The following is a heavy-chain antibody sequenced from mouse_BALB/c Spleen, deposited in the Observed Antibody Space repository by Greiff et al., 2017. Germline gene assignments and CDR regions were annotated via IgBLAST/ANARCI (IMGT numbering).Heavy chain of an antibody. J-gene: IGHJ4*01. CDR1: GFTFSNYW. D-gene: IGHD1-1*01. CDR3: TRIRYYYGSSYGAMDY. Sequence: EVKVEESGGGLVQPGGSMKLSCVASGFTFSNYWMNWVRQSPEKGLEWVAEIRLKSNNYATHYAESVKGRFTISRDDSKSSVYLQMNNLRAEDTGIYYCTRIRYYYGSSYGAMDYWGQGTSVTVSS. CDR2: IRLKSNNYAT. V-gene: IGHV6-6*02.